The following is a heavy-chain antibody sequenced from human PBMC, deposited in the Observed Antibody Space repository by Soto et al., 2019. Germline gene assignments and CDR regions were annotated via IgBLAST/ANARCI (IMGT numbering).Heavy chain of an antibody. D-gene: IGHD2-15*01. CDR3: ARGSRDCRGGSCFPLPTAEYFRH. J-gene: IGHJ1*01. CDR1: GGTFSSYV. V-gene: IGHV1-69*01. Sequence: QVQLVQSGPEVKKPGSSVKVSCKASGGTFSSYVFSWVRQAPGQGLEWMGGIIPIFGTANYAQKFQDRVTLIADESTSTAYTELSSLRSEDTAVYYCARGSRDCRGGSCFPLPTAEYFRHWGQGTLVTVSS. CDR2: IIPIFGTA.